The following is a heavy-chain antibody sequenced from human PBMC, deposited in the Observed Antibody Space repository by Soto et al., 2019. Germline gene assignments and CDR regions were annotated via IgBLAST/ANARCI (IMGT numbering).Heavy chain of an antibody. J-gene: IGHJ4*02. D-gene: IGHD3-10*01. CDR1: GFTFSSYA. V-gene: IGHV3-23*01. CDR2: ISGSGGST. Sequence: GGSLRLSCAASGFTFSSYAMSWVRQAPGKGLEWVSAISGSGGSTYYADSVKGRFTISRDNSKNTLYLQMNSLRAEDTAVYYCDPRPGLLWFGESDSLYYFDYWGQGTMVSVSS. CDR3: DPRPGLLWFGESDSLYYFDY.